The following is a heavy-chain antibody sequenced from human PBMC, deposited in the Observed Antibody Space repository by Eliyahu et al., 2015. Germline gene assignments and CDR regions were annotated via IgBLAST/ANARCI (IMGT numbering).Heavy chain of an antibody. CDR1: GGSFSGYY. Sequence: QVQLQQWGAGLLKPSETLSLTCAVYGGSFSGYYWVWGWGFHSYWKSRLRPIPQSGSTHYNPSLKSRVTISVDTSKNQFSLKLSSVTAADTAVYYCARLGYSSSEGIDYWGQGTLVTVSS. CDR3: ARLGYSSSEGIDY. V-gene: IGHV4-34*01. D-gene: IGHD6-13*01. J-gene: IGHJ4*02. CDR2: IPQSGST.